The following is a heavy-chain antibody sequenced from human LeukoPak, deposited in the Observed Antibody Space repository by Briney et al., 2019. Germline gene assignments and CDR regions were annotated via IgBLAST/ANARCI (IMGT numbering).Heavy chain of an antibody. Sequence: SVKVSCKASGGTFSSYAISWVRQAPGQGLEWMGGIIPIFGTANYAQKFQGRVTITADESTSTAYMKLSSLRSEDTAVYYCAREGFDYVVPAAIELYWFDPWGQGTLVTVSS. CDR1: GGTFSSYA. J-gene: IGHJ5*02. D-gene: IGHD2-2*01. CDR3: AREGFDYVVPAAIELYWFDP. CDR2: IIPIFGTA. V-gene: IGHV1-69*01.